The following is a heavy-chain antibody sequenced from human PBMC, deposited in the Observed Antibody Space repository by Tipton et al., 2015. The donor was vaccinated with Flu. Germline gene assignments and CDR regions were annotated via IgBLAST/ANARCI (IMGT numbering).Heavy chain of an antibody. D-gene: IGHD6-6*01. CDR1: GYTFTSYY. Sequence: QSGAEVKKPGASVKVSCKASGYTFTSYYMHWVRQAPGQGLEWMGIINPSGGSTSYAQKLQGRVTMTRDTSTSTVYMELSSLRSEDTAVYYCARDQVAARGAFDIWGQGTMVTVSS. J-gene: IGHJ3*02. CDR3: ARDQVAARGAFDI. CDR2: INPSGGST. V-gene: IGHV1-46*04.